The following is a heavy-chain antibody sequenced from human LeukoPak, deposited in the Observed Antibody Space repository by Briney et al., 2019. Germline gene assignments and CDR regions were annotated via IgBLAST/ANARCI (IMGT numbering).Heavy chain of an antibody. CDR1: GFTFSSYA. CDR3: ARTTEGGYTYGYFYYYYMDV. V-gene: IGHV3-23*01. J-gene: IGHJ6*03. Sequence: GGSLRLSCAASGFTFSSYAMSWVRQAPGKGLEWVSVISGSVGSTYYADSVKGRFTISRDNAKNSLYLQMNSLRAEDTAVYYCARTTEGGYTYGYFYYYYMDVWGKGTTVTISS. D-gene: IGHD5-18*01. CDR2: ISGSVGST.